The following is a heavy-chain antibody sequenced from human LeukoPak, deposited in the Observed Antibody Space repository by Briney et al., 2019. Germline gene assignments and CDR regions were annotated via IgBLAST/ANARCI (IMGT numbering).Heavy chain of an antibody. CDR3: AAMYYYYYGMDV. J-gene: IGHJ6*02. V-gene: IGHV3-23*01. Sequence: PGGSLRLSCAASGFTFSSYAMSWVRQAPGKGLEWVSAICGGGGSPYYADSVRGRFTISRDNSKNTLSLQMNSLRAEDTAVYYCAAMYYYYYGMDVWGQGTTVTVSS. CDR1: GFTFSSYA. CDR2: ICGGGGSP.